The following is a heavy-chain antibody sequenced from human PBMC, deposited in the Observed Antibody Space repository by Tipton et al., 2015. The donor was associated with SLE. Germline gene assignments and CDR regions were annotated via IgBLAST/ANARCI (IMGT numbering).Heavy chain of an antibody. V-gene: IGHV3-7*01. CDR1: GFTFSSYW. CDR2: IKQDGSEK. Sequence: SLRLSCAASGFTFSSYWMSWVRQAPGKGLEWVANIKQDGSEKYYVDPVKGRFTISRDNAKNSLYLQMNSLRAEDTAVYYCARETIKHPRGYYYYYGMDVWGQGTTVTVSS. CDR3: ARETIKHPRGYYYYYGMDV. J-gene: IGHJ6*02. D-gene: IGHD3-9*01.